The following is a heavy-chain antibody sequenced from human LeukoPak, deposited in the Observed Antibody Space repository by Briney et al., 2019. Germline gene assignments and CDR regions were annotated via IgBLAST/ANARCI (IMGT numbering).Heavy chain of an antibody. J-gene: IGHJ3*02. V-gene: IGHV1-2*02. CDR3: ARGYCSSTSCYTADI. CDR2: INPNSGGT. Sequence: ASVKVSCKASGYTFTGYYMHWVRQAPGQGLEWMGWINPNSGGTNYAQKFQGRVTMTRDTFISTAYMELSRLRSDDTAVYYCARGYCSSTSCYTADIWGQGTMVTVSS. D-gene: IGHD2-2*02. CDR1: GYTFTGYY.